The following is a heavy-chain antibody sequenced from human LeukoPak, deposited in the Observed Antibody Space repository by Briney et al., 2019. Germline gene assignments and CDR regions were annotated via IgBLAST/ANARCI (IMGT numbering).Heavy chain of an antibody. Sequence: SETLSLTCTVSGGSISSYYWSWIRQPAGKGLEWIGRIHPSGSTNYNPSLKSRVTLSVDTSKNEFSLKLSSVTAADTAVYYCARRYGSGSFDAFDIWGQGTMVTVSS. CDR2: IHPSGST. CDR1: GGSISSYY. CDR3: ARRYGSGSFDAFDI. D-gene: IGHD3-10*01. J-gene: IGHJ3*02. V-gene: IGHV4-4*07.